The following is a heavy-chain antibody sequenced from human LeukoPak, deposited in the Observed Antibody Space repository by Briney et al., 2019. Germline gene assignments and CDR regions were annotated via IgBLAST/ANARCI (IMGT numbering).Heavy chain of an antibody. CDR2: ISGSGGST. CDR3: AKDQGPLLWFGEFTETDY. D-gene: IGHD3-10*01. J-gene: IGHJ4*02. V-gene: IGHV3-23*01. CDR1: GFTFSSYA. Sequence: GGSLRLSCAASGFTFSSYAMSWVRQAPGKGLDWVSAISGSGGSTYYADSVKGRFTISRDNSKNTLYLQMNSLRAEDTAVYYCAKDQGPLLWFGEFTETDYWGQGTLVTVSS.